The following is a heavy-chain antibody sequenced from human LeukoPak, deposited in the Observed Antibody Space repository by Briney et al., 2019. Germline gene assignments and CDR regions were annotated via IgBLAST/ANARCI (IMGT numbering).Heavy chain of an antibody. D-gene: IGHD6-13*01. Sequence: PGGSLRLSCAASGFTFSNYWMHWVRQAPGKGLVWVSRIKGDGSHTIYADSVKGRFTISRDNAKNTLYLQMNSLRAEDTAVYYCARDRIAAAGLYYYYGMDVWGQGTTVTVSS. CDR2: IKGDGSHT. CDR3: ARDRIAAAGLYYYYGMDV. J-gene: IGHJ6*02. CDR1: GFTFSNYW. V-gene: IGHV3-74*01.